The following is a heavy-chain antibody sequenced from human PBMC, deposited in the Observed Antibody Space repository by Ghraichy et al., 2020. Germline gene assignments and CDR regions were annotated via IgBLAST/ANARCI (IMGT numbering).Heavy chain of an antibody. Sequence: GGSLRLSCAASGFTFSSSAMSWVRQAPGEGLEWVSTISGSGGSTYYADSVKGRFTISRDNSKNTLYVQMNSLRAEDTAVYYCALRYFDWLSFDYWGQGTLVTVSS. D-gene: IGHD3-9*01. J-gene: IGHJ4*02. CDR1: GFTFSSSA. V-gene: IGHV3-23*01. CDR2: ISGSGGST. CDR3: ALRYFDWLSFDY.